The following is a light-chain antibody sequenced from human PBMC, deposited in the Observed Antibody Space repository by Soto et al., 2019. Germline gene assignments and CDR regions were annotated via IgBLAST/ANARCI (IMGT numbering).Light chain of an antibody. Sequence: QSALTQPRSVSGSPGQSVTISWTGTSSNVGGYNYVSWYQQHPGKVPKLMIYDVSKRPSGVPDRFSGSKSGSTASLIISGLQADDEADYYCCSYAGSYSFVFGTGTKVTVL. CDR2: DVS. V-gene: IGLV2-11*01. CDR3: CSYAGSYSFV. CDR1: SSNVGGYNY. J-gene: IGLJ1*01.